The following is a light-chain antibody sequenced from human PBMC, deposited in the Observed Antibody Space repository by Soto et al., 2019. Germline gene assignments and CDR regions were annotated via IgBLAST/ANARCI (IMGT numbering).Light chain of an antibody. CDR1: SSDVGRYKY. Sequence: QSVLTQPASVSESPGQSITISCTGTSSDVGRYKYVSWYQQHPDKAPKLIIYDVSNRPSGVSNRFSGSKSGNTASLTISGLQAEDEDDYYCSSYTTTSSWVFGGGTKLTVL. CDR2: DVS. J-gene: IGLJ3*02. CDR3: SSYTTTSSWV. V-gene: IGLV2-14*01.